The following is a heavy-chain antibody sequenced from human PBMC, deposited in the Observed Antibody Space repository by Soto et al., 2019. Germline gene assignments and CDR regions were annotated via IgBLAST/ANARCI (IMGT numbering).Heavy chain of an antibody. D-gene: IGHD3-3*01. J-gene: IGHJ5*01. Sequence: QVQLVQSGAEAKKPGSSVKVSCTASGGTFSNFAISWVRQAPGQGLEWMGGIIPMFGAADYAQEFQGRVTITADESTSTAYMELSSLRSEDTAMYYCARDFGLHSCFDSWRQGTQVTVSS. CDR1: GGTFSNFA. V-gene: IGHV1-69*01. CDR3: ARDFGLHSCFDS. CDR2: IIPMFGAA.